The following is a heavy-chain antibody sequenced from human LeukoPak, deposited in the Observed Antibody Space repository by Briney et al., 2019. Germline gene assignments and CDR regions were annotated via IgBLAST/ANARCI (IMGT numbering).Heavy chain of an antibody. Sequence: GGSLRLTCAASGFTFSSYWMHWVRQAPGKGLVWVSRINSDGSSTSYADSVKGRFTISRDNAKNTLYLQMNSLRAEDTAVYYCARTPSYRGYDQATLDYWGQGTLVTVSS. CDR2: INSDGSST. CDR3: ARTPSYRGYDQATLDY. D-gene: IGHD5-12*01. V-gene: IGHV3-74*01. J-gene: IGHJ4*02. CDR1: GFTFSSYW.